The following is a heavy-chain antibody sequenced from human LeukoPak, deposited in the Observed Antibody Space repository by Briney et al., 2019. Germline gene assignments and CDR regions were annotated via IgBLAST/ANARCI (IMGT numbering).Heavy chain of an antibody. Sequence: SVKVSCKVSGYTLTELSMHWVRQAPGKGLDWMGVFDPEDGETSYAQKFQGRVTMTEDRSTDTAYMALSRLRSEDTAVYYRATARNSSQKLFFAFDIWGQGTMVTVSS. CDR3: ATARNSSQKLFFAFDI. CDR2: FDPEDGET. D-gene: IGHD2/OR15-2a*01. CDR1: GYTLTELS. V-gene: IGHV1-24*01. J-gene: IGHJ3*02.